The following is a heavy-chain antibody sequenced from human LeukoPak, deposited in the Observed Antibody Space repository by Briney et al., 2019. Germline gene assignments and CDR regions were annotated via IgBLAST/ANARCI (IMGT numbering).Heavy chain of an antibody. D-gene: IGHD3-16*02. CDR3: ARESDYVWGSYRF. J-gene: IGHJ4*02. CDR2: IIPIFGTA. CDR1: GGTFSSYA. V-gene: IGHV1-69*05. Sequence: SVKVPCKASGGTFSSYAISWVRQAPGQGLEWMGGIIPIFGTANYAQKFQGRVTITTDESTSTAYMELSSLRSEDTAVYYCARESDYVWGSYRFWGQGTLVTVSS.